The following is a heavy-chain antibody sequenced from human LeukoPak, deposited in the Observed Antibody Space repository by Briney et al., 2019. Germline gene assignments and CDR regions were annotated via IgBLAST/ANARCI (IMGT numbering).Heavy chain of an antibody. CDR2: IYYSGST. V-gene: IGHV4-59*01. CDR1: GGSISSYY. D-gene: IGHD3-22*01. J-gene: IGHJ4*02. Sequence: SETLSLTCTVSGGSISSYYWNWIRQPPGKGLEWIGYIYYSGSTNYNPSLKSRVTISVDTSKNQFSLKLSSVTAADTAVYYCARGANSSGYYSIFYFDYWGQGTLVTVSS. CDR3: ARGANSSGYYSIFYFDY.